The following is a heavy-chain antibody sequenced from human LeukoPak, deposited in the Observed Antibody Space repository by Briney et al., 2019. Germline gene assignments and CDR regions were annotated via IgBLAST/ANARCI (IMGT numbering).Heavy chain of an antibody. CDR1: GGSISSSSYY. Sequence: WETLSLTCTVSGGSISSSSYYWGWIRQPPGKGLEWIGSIYYSRSTYYNPSLKSRVTISVDTSKNQFSLKLSSVTAADTAVYYCARHMGYYGSGSYPYYYDYGMDVWGQGTTVTVSS. D-gene: IGHD3-10*01. J-gene: IGHJ6*02. CDR3: ARHMGYYGSGSYPYYYDYGMDV. CDR2: IYYSRST. V-gene: IGHV4-39*01.